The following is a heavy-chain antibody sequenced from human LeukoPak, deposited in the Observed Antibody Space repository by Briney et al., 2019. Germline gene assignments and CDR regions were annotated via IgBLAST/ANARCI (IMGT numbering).Heavy chain of an antibody. J-gene: IGHJ3*02. D-gene: IGHD1-26*01. CDR1: GYTFTSYG. CDR3: ARVWYSGYSGSYYNPSAAFDI. CDR2: ISAYNGNT. Sequence: GASVKVSCKASGYTFTSYGISWVRQAPGQGLEWMGWISAYNGNTNYAQKLQGRVTMTTDTSTSTAYMELRSLRSDDTAVYYCARVWYSGYSGSYYNPSAAFDIWGQGTMVTVSS. V-gene: IGHV1-18*01.